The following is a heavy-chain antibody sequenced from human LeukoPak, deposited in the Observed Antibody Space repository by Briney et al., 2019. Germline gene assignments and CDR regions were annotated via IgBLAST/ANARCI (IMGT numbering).Heavy chain of an antibody. Sequence: GASVKVSCKASGYTFTSYGISWVRQAPGQGLEWMGWINPNSGGTNYAQKFQGRVTMTRDTSISTAYMELSRLRSDDTAVYYCAGGRNRAEIDYWGQGTLVTVSS. CDR2: INPNSGGT. J-gene: IGHJ4*02. CDR1: GYTFTSYG. CDR3: AGGRNRAEIDY. V-gene: IGHV1-2*02.